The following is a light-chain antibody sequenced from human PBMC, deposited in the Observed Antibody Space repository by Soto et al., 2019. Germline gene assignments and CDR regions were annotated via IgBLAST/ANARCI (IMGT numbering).Light chain of an antibody. V-gene: IGKV3-11*01. CDR2: RAS. J-gene: IGKJ3*01. CDR3: QQSYNAAT. CDR1: QSIDSS. Sequence: EIVLTQSPATLSFSPGDRATLSCRASQSIDSSLAWYQQKPGQAPRLLIFRASDRPTALPERFSGSGCGKDFPLTISRLAHEYFAVYYCQQSYNAATFGHGTKVDVK.